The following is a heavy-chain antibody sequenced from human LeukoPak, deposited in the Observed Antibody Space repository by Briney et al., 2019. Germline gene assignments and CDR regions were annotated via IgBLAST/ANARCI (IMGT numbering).Heavy chain of an antibody. Sequence: GGSLRLSCAASGFTVSSNYMSWVRQAPGKGLEWVSVIYSGGSTYYADSVKGRFTISRDNSKNTLYLQMNSLRAEDTAVYYCAKDGGSIVVVPAALPNWFDPWGQGTLVTVSS. D-gene: IGHD2-2*02. V-gene: IGHV3-53*01. CDR3: AKDGGSIVVVPAALPNWFDP. CDR2: IYSGGST. J-gene: IGHJ5*02. CDR1: GFTVSSNY.